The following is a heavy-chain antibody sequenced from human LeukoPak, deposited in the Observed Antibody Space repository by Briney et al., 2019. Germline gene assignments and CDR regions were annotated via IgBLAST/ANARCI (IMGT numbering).Heavy chain of an antibody. J-gene: IGHJ4*02. CDR3: ARAECSSTSCYQDY. CDR1: GGSFSGYY. CDR2: INHSGST. D-gene: IGHD2-2*01. V-gene: IGHV4-34*01. Sequence: PSETLSLTCAVYGGSFSGYYWSWIRQPPGKGLKWFGEINHSGSTNYNPSLKSRVTISVDTSKNQFSLKLSSVTAADTAVYYCARAECSSTSCYQDYWGQGTLVTVSS.